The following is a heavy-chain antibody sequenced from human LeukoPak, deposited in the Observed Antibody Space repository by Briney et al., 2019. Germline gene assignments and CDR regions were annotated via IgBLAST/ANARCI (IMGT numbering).Heavy chain of an antibody. D-gene: IGHD6-19*01. J-gene: IGHJ4*02. Sequence: PSETLSLTCTVPGGSISSYYWSWIRQPPGKGLEWIGCIFYSGSTNYNPSLKSRVTISVDTSKNQFSLKLSSVTAADTAVYYCARRAYSSGWYYFDYWGQGTLVTVSS. CDR3: ARRAYSSGWYYFDY. V-gene: IGHV4-59*08. CDR1: GGSISSYY. CDR2: IFYSGST.